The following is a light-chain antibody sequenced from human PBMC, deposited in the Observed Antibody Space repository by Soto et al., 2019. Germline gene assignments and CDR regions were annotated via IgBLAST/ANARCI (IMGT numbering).Light chain of an antibody. CDR2: GAS. CDR3: QEYNNWPRT. V-gene: IGKV3-15*01. CDR1: QSVSSD. J-gene: IGKJ1*01. Sequence: EIVMTQSPATLSVSPGERATLSCRASQSVSSDLAWYHQKPGQAPRLLIYGASTRATGIPARFSGSGSGTEFTLTITGLQPEDFAVYYCQEYNNWPRTFGQGTKVEIK.